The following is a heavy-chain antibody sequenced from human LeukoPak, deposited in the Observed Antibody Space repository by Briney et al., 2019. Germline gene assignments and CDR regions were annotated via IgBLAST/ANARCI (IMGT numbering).Heavy chain of an antibody. CDR2: IYHSGST. CDR1: GGSISTYY. V-gene: IGHV4-59*01. CDR3: ARNRGWYATDV. D-gene: IGHD6-19*01. Sequence: TSETLSLTCTVSGGSISTYYWNWIRQPPGKGLEWIGYIYHSGSTNYNPSLQSRVTISVDTSKNQISLNLNSVTAADTAVYYCARNRGWYATDVWGQGAAVTVSS. J-gene: IGHJ6*02.